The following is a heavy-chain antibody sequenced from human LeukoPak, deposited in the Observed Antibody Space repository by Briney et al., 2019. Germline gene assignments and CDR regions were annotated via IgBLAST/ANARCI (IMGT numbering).Heavy chain of an antibody. CDR2: ISAYNDNT. V-gene: IGHV1-18*01. Sequence: ASVKVSCKASGYTFTNYGINWVRQAPGQGLEWMGWISAYNDNTDYAQNLQGRVAMTTDTSATTAHMELWNLRPDDSAVYYCARAGYYDGSGYYHYYYYGMDVWGQGTTVTVAS. CDR1: GYTFTNYG. D-gene: IGHD3-22*01. CDR3: ARAGYYDGSGYYHYYYYGMDV. J-gene: IGHJ6*02.